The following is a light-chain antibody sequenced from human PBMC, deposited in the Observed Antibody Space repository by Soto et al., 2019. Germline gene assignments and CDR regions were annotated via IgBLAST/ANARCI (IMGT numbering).Light chain of an antibody. Sequence: QSVLTQPASVSGSPGQWITISCTGTSSDVGGYNYVSWYEQHPGKAPKLMIYDVSNRPSGVSNRFSGSKSGNTASLTISGLQAEDEADYYCSSYTSSSTGGVFGGGTKLTVL. CDR2: DVS. V-gene: IGLV2-14*01. CDR3: SSYTSSSTGGV. J-gene: IGLJ2*01. CDR1: SSDVGGYNY.